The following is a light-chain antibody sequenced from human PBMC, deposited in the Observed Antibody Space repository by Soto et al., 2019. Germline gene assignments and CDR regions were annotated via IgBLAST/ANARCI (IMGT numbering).Light chain of an antibody. CDR3: QQYGGSPRT. J-gene: IGKJ1*01. CDR2: AAS. V-gene: IGKV3-20*01. CDR1: QSVSSSY. Sequence: VLTQSPGTLSLSPGERATLSCRASQSVSSSYLAWYQQRPGQAPRLLIYAASSRATGIPDRFSGSGSGTDFTLTISRLEPEDCAVYYCQQYGGSPRTFGQGTKVDSK.